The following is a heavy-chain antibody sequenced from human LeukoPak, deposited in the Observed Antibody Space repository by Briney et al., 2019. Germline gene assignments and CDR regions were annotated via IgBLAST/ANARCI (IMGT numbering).Heavy chain of an antibody. Sequence: GGSLRLSCAASGFTFSSYSMNWVRQAPGKGLEWVSYISSGSSTIYYADSVKGRFTISRDNAKNSLYLRMNSLRAEDTAVYYCARVRGGYHSDYWGQGTLVTVSS. V-gene: IGHV3-48*01. D-gene: IGHD5-12*01. CDR2: ISSGSSTI. J-gene: IGHJ4*02. CDR3: ARVRGGYHSDY. CDR1: GFTFSSYS.